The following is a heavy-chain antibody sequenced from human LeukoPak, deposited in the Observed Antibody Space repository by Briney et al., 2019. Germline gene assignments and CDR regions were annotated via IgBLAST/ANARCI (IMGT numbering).Heavy chain of an antibody. CDR3: ARGEYYDFWSGQFDY. Sequence: GASVKVSCKASGYTFTGYYMHWVRQAPGQGLEWMGWINPNSGGTNYAQRFQGWVTMTRDTSISTAYMELSRLRSDDTAVYYCARGEYYDFWSGQFDYWGQGTLVTVSS. D-gene: IGHD3-3*01. CDR2: INPNSGGT. CDR1: GYTFTGYY. J-gene: IGHJ4*02. V-gene: IGHV1-2*04.